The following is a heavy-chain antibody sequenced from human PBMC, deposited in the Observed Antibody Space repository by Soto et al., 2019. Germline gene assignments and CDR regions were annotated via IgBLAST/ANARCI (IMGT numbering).Heavy chain of an antibody. CDR3: AKSRGFLEWFDGDY. CDR1: GFTFKNYA. CDR2: ISGSGVIT. Sequence: EVQLLESGGGLVQPGGSLRLSCAASGFTFKNYAMSWVRQAPGKGLEWVSAISGSGVITHYADSVNGQVNISSDNSKNTLYLQMNSLRAEDTALYYCAKSRGFLEWFDGDYWGQGTLVTVSS. V-gene: IGHV3-23*01. D-gene: IGHD3-3*01. J-gene: IGHJ4*02.